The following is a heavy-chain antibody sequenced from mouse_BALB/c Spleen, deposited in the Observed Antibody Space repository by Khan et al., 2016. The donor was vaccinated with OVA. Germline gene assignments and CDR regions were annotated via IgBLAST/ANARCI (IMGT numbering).Heavy chain of an antibody. V-gene: IGHV3-2*02. D-gene: IGHD1-1*01. Sequence: EVQLQESGPGLVKPSQSLSLTCTVTGYSITSNYAWNWIRQFPENKLEWMGYISYSGSTNYNPSLKSRISITRDTSKNQFFLQLNSVTTEDTATYYGARGNYYGYAMDYWGQGTSITVSS. CDR3: ARGNYYGYAMDY. CDR1: GYSITSNYA. CDR2: ISYSGST. J-gene: IGHJ4*01.